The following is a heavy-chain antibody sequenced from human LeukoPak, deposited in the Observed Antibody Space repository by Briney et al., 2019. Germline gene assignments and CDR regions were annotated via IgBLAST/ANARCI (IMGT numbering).Heavy chain of an antibody. CDR3: ARDFTSTFDY. CDR1: GYTFTSYY. J-gene: IGHJ4*02. V-gene: IGHV1-46*01. Sequence: SVKVSSKSSGYTFTSYYMHWVRQAPGQGLEWMGIIKPRGGSTSYAQEFQGRVTITRDTSKSTVYMELSSLRSEDTAVSYCARDFTSTFDYWGQGTLVTVSS. CDR2: IKPRGGST.